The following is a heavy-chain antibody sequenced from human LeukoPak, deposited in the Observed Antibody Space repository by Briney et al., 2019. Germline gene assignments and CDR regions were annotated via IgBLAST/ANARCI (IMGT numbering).Heavy chain of an antibody. Sequence: GGSLRLSCAASGFTLSTYSMNWVRQAPGKGLEWVSSITSSSSYYADSVKGRFTISRDNAKNSLSLQMNSLRAEDTAVYFCARDPDPHDYGDYEEGFWYYYAMDVWGKGATVTVSS. CDR3: ARDPDPHDYGDYEEGFWYYYAMDV. V-gene: IGHV3-21*01. CDR1: GFTLSTYS. CDR2: ITSSSSY. J-gene: IGHJ6*04. D-gene: IGHD4-17*01.